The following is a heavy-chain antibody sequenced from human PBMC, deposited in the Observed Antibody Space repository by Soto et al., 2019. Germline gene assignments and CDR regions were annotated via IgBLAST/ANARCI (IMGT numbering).Heavy chain of an antibody. CDR2: IYNSGST. CDR1: GGSISSYY. CDR3: SRGYGDYVLDY. Sequence: QVQLQESGPGLVKPSETLSLTCTVSGGSISSYYWSWIRQPPGRGLEWIAYIYNSGSTNYNPSLQXRXPXSXXTSKNQFSLKLSSVTAADTAVYYCSRGYGDYVLDYWGQGTLVIVSS. V-gene: IGHV4-59*08. D-gene: IGHD4-17*01. J-gene: IGHJ4*02.